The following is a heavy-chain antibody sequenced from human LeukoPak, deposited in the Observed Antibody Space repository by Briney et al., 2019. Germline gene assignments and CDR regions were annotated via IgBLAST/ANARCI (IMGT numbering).Heavy chain of an antibody. Sequence: HPGGSLRLSCAASGFPFSSYGIHWVRQAPGKGLQWVAVISYDGRNKYSADAVKGRFTISRDNSKNTLYLQMNSLRAEGTVVYYCAKEDGRRSLYYFDFWGQGTLVTVSS. J-gene: IGHJ4*02. D-gene: IGHD2-15*01. CDR3: AKEDGRRSLYYFDF. CDR2: ISYDGRNK. V-gene: IGHV3-30*18. CDR1: GFPFSSYG.